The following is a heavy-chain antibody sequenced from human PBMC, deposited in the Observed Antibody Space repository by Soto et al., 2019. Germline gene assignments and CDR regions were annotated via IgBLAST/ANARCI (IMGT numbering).Heavy chain of an antibody. D-gene: IGHD4-4*01. CDR2: IYHGGRT. Sequence: QLQLQESGSGLVKASQTLSLTCTVSGGSISSNAYSWSWIRQPPGKGLEWIGYIYHGGRTDYNPSLKSRVTISVDRSQNLFSLKMNSVTAADTAVYYCARSEGRGVTTFDYWGQGAPVTVSS. J-gene: IGHJ4*02. CDR3: ARSEGRGVTTFDY. V-gene: IGHV4-30-2*01. CDR1: GGSISSNAYS.